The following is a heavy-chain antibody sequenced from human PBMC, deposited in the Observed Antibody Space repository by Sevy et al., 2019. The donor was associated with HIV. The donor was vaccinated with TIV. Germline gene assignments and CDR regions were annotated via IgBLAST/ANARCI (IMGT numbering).Heavy chain of an antibody. CDR2: ISYDGSNK. J-gene: IGHJ6*02. CDR1: GFTFSSYA. D-gene: IGHD3-10*01. CDR3: ARDKLWFGDYYGMDV. Sequence: GGSLRLSCAASGFTFSSYAMHWVRQAPGKGLEWVAVISYDGSNKYYADSVKGRFTTSRDNSKNTLYLQMNSLRAEDTVVYYGARDKLWFGDYYGMDVWGQGTMVTVSS. V-gene: IGHV3-30-3*01.